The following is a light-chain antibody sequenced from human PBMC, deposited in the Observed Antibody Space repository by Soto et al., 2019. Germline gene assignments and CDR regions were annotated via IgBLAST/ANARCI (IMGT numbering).Light chain of an antibody. CDR2: AAS. CDR1: QGVDNW. V-gene: IGKV1-12*01. CDR3: QLANSFPRIA. J-gene: IGKJ5*01. Sequence: DLQLTQSPSSVSASVGDRVTITCRASQGVDNWLAWYQHKPGKAPKLLIYAASRLQSVVPSRFSGSGSGTDFTLTISSLQSEDFAIYYCQLANSFPRIAFGQGTRLEIK.